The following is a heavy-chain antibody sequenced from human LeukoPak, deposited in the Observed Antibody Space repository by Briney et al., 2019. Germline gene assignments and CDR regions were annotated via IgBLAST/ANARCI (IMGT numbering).Heavy chain of an antibody. J-gene: IGHJ3*02. V-gene: IGHV1-69*13. CDR3: ARDAVCGGXCYYGXXAXDI. CDR1: GGTFSSYA. CDR2: IIPIFGTA. Sequence: GASVKVSCKASGGTFSSYAISWVRQAPGQGLEWMGGIIPIFGTANYAQKFQGRVTITADESTSTAYMELSSLRSEDTAAYYCARDAVCGGXCYYGXXAXDIWGQGTMVTVSS. D-gene: IGHD2-21*01.